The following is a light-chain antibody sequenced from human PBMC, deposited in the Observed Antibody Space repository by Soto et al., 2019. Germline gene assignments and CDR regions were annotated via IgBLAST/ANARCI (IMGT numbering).Light chain of an antibody. Sequence: QPVLTQSPSASASLGASVKLTCTLSSGHSNYAISWHQQQPGRGPRYLMKVNSDGSHSKGDGIPDRFSGSSSGAERYLTISSLQSEDEADYYCQTWGTGIALFGGGTKVTVL. CDR2: VNSDGSH. CDR1: SGHSNYA. J-gene: IGLJ2*01. CDR3: QTWGTGIAL. V-gene: IGLV4-69*01.